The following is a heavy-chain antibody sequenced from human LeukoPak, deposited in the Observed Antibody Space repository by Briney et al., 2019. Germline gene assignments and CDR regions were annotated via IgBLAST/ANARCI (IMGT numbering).Heavy chain of an antibody. CDR3: AKVPCWALPS. D-gene: IGHD3-16*01. Sequence: GGSLRLSCAASEFILSSEHNGWVRQPPGKGLDGGSAYGLSDGSPFYIDSVKGQFTVSIENSKNTLDLQINSLRAEDTTGYNSAKVPCWALPSWGQGTLVTVSP. V-gene: IGHV3-23*01. CDR1: EFILSSEH. CDR2: YGLSDGSP. J-gene: IGHJ5*02.